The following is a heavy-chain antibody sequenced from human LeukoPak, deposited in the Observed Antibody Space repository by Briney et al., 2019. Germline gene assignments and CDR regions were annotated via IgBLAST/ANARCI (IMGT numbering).Heavy chain of an antibody. CDR2: INPNSGGT. CDR3: ARGRYFDWLLLPYFDY. J-gene: IGHJ4*02. D-gene: IGHD3-9*01. Sequence: ASVKVSCKASGYTFTGYYMHWVRQAPGQGLEWMGWINPNSGGTNYAQKFQGRVTMTRDTSISTAYMELSRLRSDDTAVYYCARGRYFDWLLLPYFDYWGQGTLVTVSS. CDR1: GYTFTGYY. V-gene: IGHV1-2*02.